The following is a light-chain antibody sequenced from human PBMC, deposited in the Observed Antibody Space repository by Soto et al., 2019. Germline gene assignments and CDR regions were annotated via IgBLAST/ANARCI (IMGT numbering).Light chain of an antibody. Sequence: DMVMAQSPATLSVSPGERATLSCRASQTVSTNLAWYQQKPGQAPRLLIYGASTRATGIPARFSGSGSGTEFTLTISSLQSEDFAVYYCQQYNNWPRTFGQGTKVAIK. CDR1: QTVSTN. CDR3: QQYNNWPRT. J-gene: IGKJ1*01. CDR2: GAS. V-gene: IGKV3-15*01.